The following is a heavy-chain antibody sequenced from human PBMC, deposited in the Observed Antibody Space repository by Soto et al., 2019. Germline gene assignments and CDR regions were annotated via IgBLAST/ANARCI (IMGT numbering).Heavy chain of an antibody. V-gene: IGHV4-31*03. Sequence: QVQLQESGPGLVKPSETLSLTCSVSGGSVTSGSYYWSWIRQHPGKGLEWIGYISYTGSTYYNPSLKSRVIISVDPSENQFSLKLSSVTAADTAVYYCARSRLGGVPYYYGMDVWGQGTTVTVSS. CDR2: ISYTGST. D-gene: IGHD3-10*01. J-gene: IGHJ6*02. CDR3: ARSRLGGVPYYYGMDV. CDR1: GGSVTSGSYY.